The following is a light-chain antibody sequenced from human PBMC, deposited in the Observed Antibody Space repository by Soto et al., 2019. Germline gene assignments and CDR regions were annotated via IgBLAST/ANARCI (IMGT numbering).Light chain of an antibody. V-gene: IGKV3-15*01. CDR3: QPYGSTLSWT. CDR1: QTISNM. CDR2: AAS. J-gene: IGKJ1*01. Sequence: EVVMTQSPATLSVSPGDKVSLSCRANQTISNMLAWYQQKPGQAPRLLIYAASTRATGVSARFSGSGSGTEFTLTISSLQSEDFAVYYCQPYGSTLSWTFGQGTKVDIK.